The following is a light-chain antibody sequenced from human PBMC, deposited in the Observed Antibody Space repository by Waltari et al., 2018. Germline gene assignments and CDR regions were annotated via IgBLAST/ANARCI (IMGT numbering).Light chain of an antibody. J-gene: IGLJ3*02. Sequence: QYALTQPPSVSGSPGQSVTISCTGPSSDVGCYNSFSWYQQSPGTAPKHMIYEVSNRPSGVPDRFSGSKSGNTASLTISGLQAEDEADYYCSSYTSSNTWVFGGGTKLTVL. CDR3: SSYTSSNTWV. V-gene: IGLV2-18*02. CDR2: EVS. CDR1: SSDVGCYNS.